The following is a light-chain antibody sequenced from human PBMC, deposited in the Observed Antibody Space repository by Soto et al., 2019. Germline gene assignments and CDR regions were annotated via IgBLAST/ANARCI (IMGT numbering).Light chain of an antibody. Sequence: EIVLTQSPGTLSLSPGERATLSCRASQSVSSTYLAWYQQKPGQAPRLLIYGASNRATGISDRFSGSGSGTQCSLTISRLEPEDFGLYYCQQYGSSPFTFGPGTKVDLK. CDR2: GAS. J-gene: IGKJ3*01. V-gene: IGKV3-20*01. CDR1: QSVSSTY. CDR3: QQYGSSPFT.